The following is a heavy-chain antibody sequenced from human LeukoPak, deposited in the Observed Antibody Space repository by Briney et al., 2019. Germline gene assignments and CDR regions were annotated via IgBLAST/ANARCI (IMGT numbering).Heavy chain of an antibody. CDR1: GFTFDDYA. J-gene: IGHJ4*02. D-gene: IGHD6-19*01. CDR3: AKAYSSGWYTFDY. CDR2: ISWNSGSI. V-gene: IGHV3-9*01. Sequence: GGSLRLSCAASGFTFDDYAMHWGRHAPGQGLEWVSGISWNSGSIGYADSVKGRFTISRDNAKNSLYLQMNSLRAEDTALYYCAKAYSSGWYTFDYWGQGTLVTVSS.